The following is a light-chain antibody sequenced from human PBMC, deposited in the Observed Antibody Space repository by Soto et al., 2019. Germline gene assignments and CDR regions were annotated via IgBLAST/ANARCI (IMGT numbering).Light chain of an antibody. V-gene: IGKV1-5*03. J-gene: IGKJ4*01. Sequence: DIQMTQSPSTLSASVGDRVTITCRASESISSWLAWYQQKPGKAPSLLIYKASSLEVEVPSRFSGSGSGTEFTLAISSLHPDDIATYYGQQYHSHPLTFGGGTKIEIK. CDR3: QQYHSHPLT. CDR2: KAS. CDR1: ESISSW.